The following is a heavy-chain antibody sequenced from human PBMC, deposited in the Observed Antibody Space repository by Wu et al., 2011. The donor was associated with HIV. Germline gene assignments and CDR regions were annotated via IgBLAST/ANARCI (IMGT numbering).Heavy chain of an antibody. CDR3: ARVTGDLGWFDP. J-gene: IGHJ5*02. D-gene: IGHD7-27*01. CDR1: GYTFTGYY. CDR2: INPNSDGT. Sequence: VQLVQSGAEVKKPGASVKVSCKASGYTFTGYYMLWVRQAPGQGLEWMGWINPNSDGTNYAQKFQGRVTMTRDTSISTAYMELSRLRSDDTAVYYCARVTGDLGWFDPWGQGTLVTVSS. V-gene: IGHV1-2*02.